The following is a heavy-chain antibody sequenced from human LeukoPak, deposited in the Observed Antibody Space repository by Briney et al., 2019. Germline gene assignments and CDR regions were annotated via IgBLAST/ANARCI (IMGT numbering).Heavy chain of an antibody. CDR3: AGRVTTGSMDA. D-gene: IGHD4-17*01. Sequence: PSETLSLTCTVSGDSITRYYWYWIRQPPGKGLEWIGYIYYSGSTNYNASLRSRVSISVDTSKNQLSLKLSSVTAADTAIYYCAGRVTTGSMDAWGQGTTVTVSS. CDR2: IYYSGST. V-gene: IGHV4-59*01. CDR1: GDSITRYY. J-gene: IGHJ6*02.